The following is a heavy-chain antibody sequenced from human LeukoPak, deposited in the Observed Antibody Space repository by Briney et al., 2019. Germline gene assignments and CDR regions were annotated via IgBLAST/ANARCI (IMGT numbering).Heavy chain of an antibody. J-gene: IGHJ6*02. D-gene: IGHD3-3*01. V-gene: IGHV3-7*01. CDR3: ARRGITISGVLVYHYSGLDV. Sequence: GGSLRLSCAGSGFKFSSHLMNWVRQAPGKGLEWVASIKDDGSEKHYVDSVNGRFTISRDNAKNSLYLQMSSLRGEDTAVYYCARRGITISGVLVYHYSGLDVWGQGTTVTVSS. CDR2: IKDDGSEK. CDR1: GFKFSSHL.